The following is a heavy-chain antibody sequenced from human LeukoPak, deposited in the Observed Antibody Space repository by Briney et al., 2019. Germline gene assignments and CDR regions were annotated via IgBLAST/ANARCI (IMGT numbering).Heavy chain of an antibody. V-gene: IGHV3-21*01. CDR3: AREFNTVGNFDY. Sequence: PGGSLRLSCATSGFTFSRFSMRLVRQAPGKGLEWVASIYVTGGYINYADSVKGRVTIYKDNAKNSVYLQMSSLRAEDTAVYYCAREFNTVGNFDYWGQGTLVTVSS. CDR1: GFTFSRFS. D-gene: IGHD3-10*01. J-gene: IGHJ4*02. CDR2: IYVTGGYI.